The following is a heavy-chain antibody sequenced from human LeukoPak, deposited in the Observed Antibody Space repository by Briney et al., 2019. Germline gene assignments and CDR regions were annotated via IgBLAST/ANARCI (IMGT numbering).Heavy chain of an antibody. V-gene: IGHV1-2*02. CDR2: IDPSRDVT. CDR3: ARDPPATTAFDV. CDR1: GYIFTDYY. D-gene: IGHD1-1*01. J-gene: IGHJ3*01. Sequence: ASVKVSCKASGYIFTDYYLHWGRQAPGQGLEWMGWIDPSRDVTRYAQNFQGRVTMTWDTSMSTAYMEVTRLTSDDTAMFYCARDPPATTAFDVWGQGTMVLVSS.